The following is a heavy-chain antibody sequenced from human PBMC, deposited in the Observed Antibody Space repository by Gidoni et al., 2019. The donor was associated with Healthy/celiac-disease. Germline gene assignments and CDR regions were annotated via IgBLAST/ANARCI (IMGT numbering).Heavy chain of an antibody. CDR1: GGSISSYY. V-gene: IGHV4-59*01. D-gene: IGHD1-1*01. Sequence: QVQLQESGPGLVKPSETLSLTCTVPGGSISSYYWSWIRQPPGKGLEWIGYIYYSGSTNYNPSLKSRVTISVDTSKNQFSLKLSSVTAADTAVYYCARDKEPGDAFDIWGQGTMVTVSS. CDR2: IYYSGST. J-gene: IGHJ3*02. CDR3: ARDKEPGDAFDI.